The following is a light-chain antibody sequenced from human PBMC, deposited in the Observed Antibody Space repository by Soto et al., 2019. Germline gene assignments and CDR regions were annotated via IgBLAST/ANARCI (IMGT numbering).Light chain of an antibody. V-gene: IGKV3-15*01. CDR2: DAS. J-gene: IGKJ1*01. CDR1: QSVGIK. Sequence: IMMTQSPATLSVSPGERATLSCRASQSVGIKLAWYQQKPGQAPRLLIYDASTRATGIPARFSGSGSGTDFTLTISSLQSEDFGVYYCQHYNDWAKTFGQGTKLEIK. CDR3: QHYNDWAKT.